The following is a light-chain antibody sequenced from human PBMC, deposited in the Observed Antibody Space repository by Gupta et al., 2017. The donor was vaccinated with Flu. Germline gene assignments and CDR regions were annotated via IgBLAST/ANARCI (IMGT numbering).Light chain of an antibody. CDR1: GRDVETVDL. Sequence: SALTQPPSLSGSPGQSITITCTPGGRDVETVDLVSWSQHHPGKAPTLLIYDVTYRPAAIARRFFGSIAGATASLTISRRSEEDEADYYCFSVARSNNWVFGGGNKVTVL. J-gene: IGLJ3*02. CDR3: FSVARSNNWV. CDR2: DVT. V-gene: IGLV2-23*02.